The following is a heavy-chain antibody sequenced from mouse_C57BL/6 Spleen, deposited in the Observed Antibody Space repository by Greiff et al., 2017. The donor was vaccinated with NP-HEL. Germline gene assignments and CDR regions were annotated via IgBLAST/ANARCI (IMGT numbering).Heavy chain of an antibody. V-gene: IGHV1-82*01. D-gene: IGHD4-1*01. CDR1: GYAFSSSW. CDR2: IYPGDGDT. J-gene: IGHJ3*01. Sequence: VQLQQSGPELVKPGASVKISCKASGYAFSSSWMNWVKQRPGKGLEWIGRIYPGDGDTNYNGKFKGKATLTADKSSSTAYMQLSSLASEDSAVYFCARVNDWAWFAYWGQGTLVTVSA. CDR3: ARVNDWAWFAY.